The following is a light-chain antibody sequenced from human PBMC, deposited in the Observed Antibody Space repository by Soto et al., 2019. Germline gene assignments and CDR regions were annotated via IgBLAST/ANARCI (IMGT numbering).Light chain of an antibody. CDR3: QHYNSYSET. J-gene: IGKJ1*01. Sequence: DIQMTQSPSTLSASVGDSVTITCRASQSINTLLAWYQQKPGKTPKLLIYEASSLESGVPSRFSGSGSGTEFTLTISSLQPDDVSNYYCQHYNSYSETFGQGTKVEIK. V-gene: IGKV1-5*03. CDR1: QSINTL. CDR2: EAS.